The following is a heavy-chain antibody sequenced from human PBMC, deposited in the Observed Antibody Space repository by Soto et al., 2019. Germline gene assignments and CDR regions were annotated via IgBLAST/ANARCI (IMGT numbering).Heavy chain of an antibody. J-gene: IGHJ3*02. CDR3: ARGLRAAAGKGPAFDI. D-gene: IGHD6-13*01. CDR1: GYTFTSYY. CDR2: INPSGGST. Sequence: ASVKVSCKASGYTFTSYYMHWVRQAPGQGLEWMGIINPSGGSTSYAQKFQGRVTMTRDTSTSTVYMELSSLRSEDTAVYYCARGLRAAAGKGPAFDIWGHGTMVTVSS. V-gene: IGHV1-46*01.